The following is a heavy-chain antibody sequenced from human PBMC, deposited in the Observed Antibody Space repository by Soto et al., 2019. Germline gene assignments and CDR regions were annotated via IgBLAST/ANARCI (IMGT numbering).Heavy chain of an antibody. Sequence: QVQVVQSGAEVKKPGASVKVSCKVSGYTLNDLSIHWVRQAPGKGLEWMGGLDPEDGETIYAQKFQGRVTMTEDTYRHTAYIELSSLRSEDTAVYYCAIRGTTWLESPFGSSGQGTLVTVSS. CDR3: AIRGTTWLESPFGS. CDR1: GYTLNDLS. D-gene: IGHD1-1*01. J-gene: IGHJ4*02. V-gene: IGHV1-24*01. CDR2: LDPEDGET.